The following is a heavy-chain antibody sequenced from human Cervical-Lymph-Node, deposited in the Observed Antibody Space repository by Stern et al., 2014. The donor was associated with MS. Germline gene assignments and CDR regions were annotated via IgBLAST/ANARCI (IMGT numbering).Heavy chain of an antibody. Sequence: EVQLVESGGGLVQPGGSLRLSCAASGFTFSSYWMHWVRQAPGKGLVWVSRINSDGSSTSYADSVKGRFTISRDNAKNTLYLQMNSLRAEDTAVYYCARAGYDSSGYYQNCDYWGQGTLVTVSS. CDR1: GFTFSSYW. J-gene: IGHJ4*02. D-gene: IGHD3-22*01. V-gene: IGHV3-74*02. CDR3: ARAGYDSSGYYQNCDY. CDR2: INSDGSST.